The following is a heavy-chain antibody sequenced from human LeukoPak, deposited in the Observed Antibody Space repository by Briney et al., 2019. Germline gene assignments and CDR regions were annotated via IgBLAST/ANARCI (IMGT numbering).Heavy chain of an antibody. CDR2: INSDGSST. J-gene: IGHJ3*02. Sequence: PGGSLRLSCASSGLSFSDYSMTWVRQAPGKGLVWVSRINSDGSSTNYADSVKGRFTISRDNAKSTLYLQMNSLRAEDTAVYYCARSLVVGDTFDIWGQGTMVTVSS. V-gene: IGHV3-74*01. D-gene: IGHD2-15*01. CDR3: ARSLVVGDTFDI. CDR1: GLSFSDYS.